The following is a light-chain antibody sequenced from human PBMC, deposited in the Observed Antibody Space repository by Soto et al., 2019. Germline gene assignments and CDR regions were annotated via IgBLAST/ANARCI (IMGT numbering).Light chain of an antibody. CDR2: DVS. J-gene: IGLJ1*01. Sequence: QSALTQPASVSGSPGQSITISCTGTSSDVGGYNYVSWYQQHPGKAPKLMIYDVSNRPSGVSNRFSGAKSGNTASLTISGLQAADEADYYCSSYTSSSTYVFGTGTKVPVL. V-gene: IGLV2-14*01. CDR1: SSDVGGYNY. CDR3: SSYTSSSTYV.